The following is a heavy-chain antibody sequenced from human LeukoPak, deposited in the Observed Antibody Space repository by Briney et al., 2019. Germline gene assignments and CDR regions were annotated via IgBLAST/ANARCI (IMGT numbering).Heavy chain of an antibody. J-gene: IGHJ4*02. Sequence: TGGSLRLSCAASGFTFSDYYMSWIRQAPGKGLEWVSYISSSGSYTNYTDSVKGRFTISRDNAKNSLYLEMNSLRAEDTAVYYCARGTGSGWYEVAYWGQGTLVTVSS. CDR2: ISSSGSYT. CDR3: ARGTGSGWYEVAY. V-gene: IGHV3-11*05. CDR1: GFTFSDYY. D-gene: IGHD6-19*01.